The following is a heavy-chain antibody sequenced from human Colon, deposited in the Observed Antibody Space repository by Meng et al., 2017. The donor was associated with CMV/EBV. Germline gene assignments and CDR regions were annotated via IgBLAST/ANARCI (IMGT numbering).Heavy chain of an antibody. Sequence: GGSLRLSCEASGFAFGTFAMSWVRQAPGKGLEWVSAISGSGGYTYYAESVKGRFTISRDNSKNTLYLQMNSLRAEDTAVYYCAKESLRFQQRVNWFGPWGQGTLVTVSS. J-gene: IGHJ5*02. CDR2: ISGSGGYT. D-gene: IGHD3-3*01. CDR1: GFAFGTFA. V-gene: IGHV3-23*01. CDR3: AKESLRFQQRVNWFGP.